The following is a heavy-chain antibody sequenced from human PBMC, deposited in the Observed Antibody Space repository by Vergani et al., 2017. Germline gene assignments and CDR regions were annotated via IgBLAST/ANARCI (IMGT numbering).Heavy chain of an antibody. CDR2: IIPILGIA. J-gene: IGHJ6*02. D-gene: IGHD4-17*01. Sequence: QVQLVQSGAEVKKPGSSVKVSCKASGGTFSSYTISWVRQAPGQGLEWMGRIIPILGIANYAQKFQGRVTITADKSTSTGYMELSSLRSEDTAVYYCARGRGYGDYYYGMDVWGQGTTVTVSS. CDR3: ARGRGYGDYYYGMDV. CDR1: GGTFSSYT. V-gene: IGHV1-69*02.